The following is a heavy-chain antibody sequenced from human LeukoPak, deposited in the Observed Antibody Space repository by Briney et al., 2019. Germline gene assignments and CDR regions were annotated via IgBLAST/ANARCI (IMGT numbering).Heavy chain of an antibody. J-gene: IGHJ4*02. V-gene: IGHV3-48*03. CDR3: ARDQTGYSSGWFYFAN. D-gene: IGHD6-19*01. CDR2: ISSRGSTI. CDR1: GFTFSSYE. Sequence: GGSLRLSCAASGFTFSSYEMNWVRQAPGKGLEWVSYISSRGSTIYYADSVKGRFTISRDNAKNSLYLQMNSLRAEDTAVYYCARDQTGYSSGWFYFANWGQGTLVTVSS.